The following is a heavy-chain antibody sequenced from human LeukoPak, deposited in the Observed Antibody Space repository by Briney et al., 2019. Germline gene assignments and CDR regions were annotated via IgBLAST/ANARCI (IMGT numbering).Heavy chain of an antibody. J-gene: IGHJ4*02. Sequence: GGSLRLSCTGSGFTFSSNDMSWVSQPPRKGLEWVSYIRITSKTIKYADSVKGRFTVSRENAKNSLYLQMSSLKVEDTAVYYCARGFLTNRGDGPRFEHWGQGILVTVSS. V-gene: IGHV3-48*01. CDR1: GFTFSSND. CDR3: ARGFLTNRGDGPRFEH. D-gene: IGHD5-24*01. CDR2: IRITSKTI.